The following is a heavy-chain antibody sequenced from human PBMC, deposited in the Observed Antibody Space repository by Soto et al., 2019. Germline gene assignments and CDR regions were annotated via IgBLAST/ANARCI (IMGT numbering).Heavy chain of an antibody. V-gene: IGHV3-30-3*01. D-gene: IGHD2-15*01. J-gene: IGHJ6*02. CDR2: ISYDGSNK. Sequence: GGSMRLSSAASGFTFSSYAMHWVRQAPGKGLEWVAVISYDGSNKYYADSVKGRFTISRDNSKNTLYLQMNSLRAEDTAVYYCARDSGGSSEFPYYYYGMDVWGQGTTVTVSS. CDR1: GFTFSSYA. CDR3: ARDSGGSSEFPYYYYGMDV.